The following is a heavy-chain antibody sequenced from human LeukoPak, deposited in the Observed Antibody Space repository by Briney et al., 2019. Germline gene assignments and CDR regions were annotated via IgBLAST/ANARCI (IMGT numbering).Heavy chain of an antibody. CDR2: IYYSGST. CDR1: GGPITSYY. D-gene: IGHD3-10*01. J-gene: IGHJ5*02. CDR3: ARGGVNYKIAGP. V-gene: IGHV4-59*01. Sequence: SETLSLTCTVSGGPITSYYWSWIRQPPGKGLEWIGYIYYSGSTNYNPSLKSRATISVDTSKNQFSLKLSSVTAADTAVYYCARGGVNYKIAGPWGQGALVTVSS.